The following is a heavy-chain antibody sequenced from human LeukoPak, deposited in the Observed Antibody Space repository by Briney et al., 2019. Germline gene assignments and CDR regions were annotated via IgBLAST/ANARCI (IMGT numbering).Heavy chain of an antibody. D-gene: IGHD2-21*02. CDR2: ISSSSSYI. J-gene: IGHJ4*02. V-gene: IGHV3-21*01. CDR1: GFTFSSYA. Sequence: GGSLRLSCAASGFTFSSYAMSWVRQAPGKGLEWVSSISSSSSYIYYADSVKGRFTISRDNAKNSLYLQMNNLRAEDTAVYYCARAGARDNDYWGQGTLVTVSS. CDR3: ARAGARDNDY.